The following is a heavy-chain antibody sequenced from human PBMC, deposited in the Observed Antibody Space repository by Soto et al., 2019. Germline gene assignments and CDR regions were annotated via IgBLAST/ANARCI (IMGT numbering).Heavy chain of an antibody. Sequence: SETLSLTCTVSGGPINNSPQYWGWSRQPPGGGLEWIGTIHYGGTVYYNPSLKSRVTISVDTSKNQFSLQVNSVTAADTAVYYCTRHPRTPDYWGQGTLVTVSS. D-gene: IGHD2-15*01. CDR3: TRHPRTPDY. CDR2: IHYGGTV. CDR1: GGPINNSPQY. V-gene: IGHV4-39*01. J-gene: IGHJ4*02.